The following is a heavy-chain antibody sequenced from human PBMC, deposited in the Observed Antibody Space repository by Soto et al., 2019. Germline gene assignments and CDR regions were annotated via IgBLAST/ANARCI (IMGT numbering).Heavy chain of an antibody. Sequence: PSETLSLTCTVSVGSISSSSYYWGWIRQPPGKGLEWIGSIYYSGSTYYNPSLKSRVTISVDTSKNQFSLKLSSVTAADTAVYYCARSTGETFYYYYGMDVWGQGTTVTVSS. J-gene: IGHJ6*02. V-gene: IGHV4-39*01. CDR1: VGSISSSSYY. CDR3: ARSTGETFYYYYGMDV. CDR2: IYYSGST. D-gene: IGHD7-27*01.